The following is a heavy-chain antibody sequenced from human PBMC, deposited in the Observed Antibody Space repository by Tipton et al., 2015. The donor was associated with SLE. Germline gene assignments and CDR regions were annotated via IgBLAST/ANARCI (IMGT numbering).Heavy chain of an antibody. CDR3: ARGRSGYYDRLPDY. V-gene: IGHV4-59*11. J-gene: IGHJ4*02. D-gene: IGHD3-3*01. CDR2: MFYSGST. CDR1: GGSIRSHF. Sequence: TLSLTCTVSGGSIRSHFWSWFRQSPGKGLEWIGYMFYSGSTNYNPSLKSRATISVDPSKNQCSLNLRSVTAADTAVYYCARGRSGYYDRLPDYWGQGTLVTVSS.